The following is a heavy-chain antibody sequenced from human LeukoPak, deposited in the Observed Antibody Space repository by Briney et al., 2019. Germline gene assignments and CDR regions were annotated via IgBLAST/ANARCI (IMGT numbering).Heavy chain of an antibody. CDR2: INAGNGNT. V-gene: IGHV1-3*01. J-gene: IGHJ4*02. Sequence: ASVKVSCKASGYTFTSYAMHWVRQALGQRLEWMGWINAGNGNTKYSQKFQGRVTITRDTSASTAYMELSSLRSEDTAVYYCARGGCSSTSCLYYFDYWGQGTLVTVSS. CDR1: GYTFTSYA. CDR3: ARGGCSSTSCLYYFDY. D-gene: IGHD2-2*01.